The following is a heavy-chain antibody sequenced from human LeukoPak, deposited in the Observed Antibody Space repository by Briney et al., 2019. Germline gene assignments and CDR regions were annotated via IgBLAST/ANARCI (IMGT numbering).Heavy chain of an antibody. V-gene: IGHV1-2*02. CDR2: INPNSGGT. J-gene: IGHJ5*02. D-gene: IGHD3-22*01. CDR3: ARVTGVRNLYYDSRRGWFDP. CDR1: GYTFTGSY. Sequence: ASVKVSCKASGYTFTGSYMHWVRQAPGQGLEWMGWINPNSGGTNYAQKFQGRVTMTRDTSISTAYMELSRLRSDDTAVYYCARVTGVRNLYYDSRRGWFDPWGQGTLVTVSS.